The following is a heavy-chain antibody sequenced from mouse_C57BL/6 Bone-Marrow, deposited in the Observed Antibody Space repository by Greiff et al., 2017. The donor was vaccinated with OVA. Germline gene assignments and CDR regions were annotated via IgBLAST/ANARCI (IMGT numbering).Heavy chain of an antibody. CDR1: GFTFSSYT. Sequence: EVMVVESGGGLVKPGGSLKLSCAASGFTFSSYTMSWVRQTPEKRLEWVATISGGGGNTYYPDSVKGRFTISSDNAKNTLYLQMSGRRSEETAWYYCARQGRLAWFAYWGQGTLVTVSA. CDR2: ISGGGGNT. V-gene: IGHV5-9*01. D-gene: IGHD2-4*01. J-gene: IGHJ3*01. CDR3: ARQGRLAWFAY.